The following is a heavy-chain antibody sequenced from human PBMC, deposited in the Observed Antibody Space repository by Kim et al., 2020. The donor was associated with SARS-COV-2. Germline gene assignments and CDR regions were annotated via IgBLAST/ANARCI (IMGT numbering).Heavy chain of an antibody. CDR2: IYYSGST. D-gene: IGHD3-3*01. J-gene: IGHJ6*02. V-gene: IGHV4-30-4*01. CDR1: GGSISSGDYY. CDR3: ARALRPDRVYYYYGMDV. Sequence: SETLSLTCTVSGGSISSGDYYWSWIRQPPGKGLEWIGYIYYSGSTYYNPSLKSRVTISVDTSKNQFSLKLSSVTAADTAVYYCARALRPDRVYYYYGMDVWGQGTTVTVSS.